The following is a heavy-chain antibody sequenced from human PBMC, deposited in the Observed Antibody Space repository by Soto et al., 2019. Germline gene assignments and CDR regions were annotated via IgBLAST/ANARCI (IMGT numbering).Heavy chain of an antibody. CDR3: ASDSSGYYALDY. Sequence: GGSLRLSCAASGFTFSSYAMHWVRQAPGKGLEWVAVISYDGSNKYYADSVKGRFTISRDNSKNTLYLQMNSLRAEDTAVYYCASDSSGYYALDYWGQGTLVTVSS. V-gene: IGHV3-30-3*01. J-gene: IGHJ4*02. CDR2: ISYDGSNK. CDR1: GFTFSSYA. D-gene: IGHD3-22*01.